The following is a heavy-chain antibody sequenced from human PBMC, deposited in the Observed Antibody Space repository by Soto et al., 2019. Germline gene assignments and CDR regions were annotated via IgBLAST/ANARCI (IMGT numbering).Heavy chain of an antibody. CDR1: GGSISSYY. Sequence: QVQLQESGPGLVKPSETLSLTCTVSGGSISSYYWSWIRQPPGKGLEWIGYIYYSGSTNYNPSLKSRVTISVDTSTNQFSRKLSSVTAADTAVYYCARAGGLRFFDYWGQGTLVTVSS. V-gene: IGHV4-59*01. D-gene: IGHD3-16*01. CDR3: ARAGGLRFFDY. CDR2: IYYSGST. J-gene: IGHJ4*02.